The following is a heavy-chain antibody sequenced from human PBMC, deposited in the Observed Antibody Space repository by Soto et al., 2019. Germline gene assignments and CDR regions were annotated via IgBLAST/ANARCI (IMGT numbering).Heavy chain of an antibody. Sequence: KASETLSLTCTVSGGSISSSSYYWGWIRQPPGKGLEWIGSIYYSGSTYYNPSLKSRVTISVDTSKNQFSLKLSSVTAADTAVYYCARNHMGSSWYWFDPWGQGTLVTVSS. CDR2: IYYSGST. V-gene: IGHV4-39*01. D-gene: IGHD6-13*01. J-gene: IGHJ5*02. CDR3: ARNHMGSSWYWFDP. CDR1: GGSISSSSYY.